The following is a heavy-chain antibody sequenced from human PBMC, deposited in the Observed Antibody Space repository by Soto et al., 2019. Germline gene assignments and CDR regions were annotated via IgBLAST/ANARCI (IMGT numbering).Heavy chain of an antibody. CDR1: GGSISNYY. V-gene: IGHV4-59*01. J-gene: IGHJ4*02. CDR2: IYYSGST. CDR3: ARSDGRY. Sequence: SETLSLTCTVSGGSISNYYWTWIRQPPGKGLEWIGYIYYSGSTNYNPSLKSRVTISVDTSKNQFSLKLSSVTAADTAVYYCARSDGRYWGQGTLVTVSS.